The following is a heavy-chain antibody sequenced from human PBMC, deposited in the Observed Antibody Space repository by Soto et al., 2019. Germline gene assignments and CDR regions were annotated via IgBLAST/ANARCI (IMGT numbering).Heavy chain of an antibody. Sequence: ASVKVSCKTSGYTFTEYDINWVRQAPGQGLEYMGWVSPENRNAGYAPQFRGRVSMTADMSINTVYLELTTLTYEDTAVYYCEVTTGYWGQGTMVTVSS. CDR3: EVTTGY. CDR2: VSPENRNA. D-gene: IGHD4-17*01. J-gene: IGHJ4*02. V-gene: IGHV1-8*01. CDR1: GYTFTEYD.